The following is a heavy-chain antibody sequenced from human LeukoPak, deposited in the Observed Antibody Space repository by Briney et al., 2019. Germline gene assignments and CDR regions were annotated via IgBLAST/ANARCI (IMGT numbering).Heavy chain of an antibody. Sequence: GGSLRLSCAASGFTFSSYAMSWVRQAPGKGLEWVSAISGSGGSTYYADSVKGRFTISRDNSKNTLYLQMNSLRTEDTAVYYCAKDYMWELLFDYWGQGTLVTVSS. V-gene: IGHV3-23*01. J-gene: IGHJ4*02. D-gene: IGHD1-26*01. CDR3: AKDYMWELLFDY. CDR2: ISGSGGST. CDR1: GFTFSSYA.